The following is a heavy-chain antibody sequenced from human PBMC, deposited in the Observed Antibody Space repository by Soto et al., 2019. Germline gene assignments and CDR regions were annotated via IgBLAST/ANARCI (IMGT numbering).Heavy chain of an antibody. CDR1: GGSISSYY. J-gene: IGHJ4*02. CDR3: ARGRVYYYGSGTDPTYYFDY. CDR2: IYYSGST. V-gene: IGHV4-59*01. Sequence: PSETLSLTCTVSGGSISSYYWSWIRQPPGKGLEWIGYIYYSGSTNYNPSLKSRVTISVDTSKNQFSLKLSSVTAADTAVYYCARGRVYYYGSGTDPTYYFDYWGQGTLVTASS. D-gene: IGHD3-10*01.